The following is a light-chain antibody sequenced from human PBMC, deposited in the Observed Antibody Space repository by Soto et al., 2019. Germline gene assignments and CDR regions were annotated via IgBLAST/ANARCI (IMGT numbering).Light chain of an antibody. CDR2: DAS. Sequence: VLKQSPGTLSLSPGERATLSCRASQSVSSSYLAWYQQKPGQAPRLLIYDASNRATGIPARFSGSGSGTTFTLTIRSLRPEDFATYYCQQSYNTPVTFGGGTKVDIK. V-gene: IGKV3D-20*02. J-gene: IGKJ4*01. CDR1: QSVSSSY. CDR3: QQSYNTPVT.